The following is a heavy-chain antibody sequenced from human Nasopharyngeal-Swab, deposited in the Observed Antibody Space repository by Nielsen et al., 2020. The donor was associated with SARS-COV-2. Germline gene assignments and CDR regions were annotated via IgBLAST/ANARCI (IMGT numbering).Heavy chain of an antibody. Sequence: ASVQVSCKASGFTFNQYYMHWVRQAPGQGLEWMGVITPSGGATNYARKFQGRVTMTRDPSTSTVYLDLSSLKSEDTAVYFCAREPGGIVAPGRHFDPWGQGTLVTVSS. J-gene: IGHJ5*02. CDR3: AREPGGIVAPGRHFDP. D-gene: IGHD6-13*01. CDR1: GFTFNQYY. V-gene: IGHV1-46*02. CDR2: ITPSGGAT.